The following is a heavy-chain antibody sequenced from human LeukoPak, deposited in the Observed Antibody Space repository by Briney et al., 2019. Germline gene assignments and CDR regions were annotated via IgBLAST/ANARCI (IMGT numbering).Heavy chain of an antibody. V-gene: IGHV1-18*01. Sequence: ASVRVSCKASGYTFTSYGISWVRQAPGQGLEWMGWISAYNGNTNYAQKLQGRVTMTTDTSTSTAYMELRSLRSDDTAVYYCARTEESGYSYDYFGYYYYMGVWGKGTTVTVSS. CDR2: ISAYNGNT. CDR3: ARTEESGYSYDYFGYYYYMGV. CDR1: GYTFTSYG. D-gene: IGHD5-18*01. J-gene: IGHJ6*03.